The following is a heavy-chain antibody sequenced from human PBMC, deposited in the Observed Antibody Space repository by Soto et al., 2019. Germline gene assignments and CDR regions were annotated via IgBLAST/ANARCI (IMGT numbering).Heavy chain of an antibody. Sequence: QVQLVQSGAEVKKPGSSVKVSCKASGGTFSSYAITRVRQAPGQGVEWMGGIIPIFGTANNAQKVQGRGKITAHEATSTAYMELRSRRSEDPAVYYFAREGGETLPWAVYCGQGTRVTVSS. CDR3: AREGGETLPWAVY. CDR1: GGTFSSYA. D-gene: IGHD3-16*01. V-gene: IGHV1-69*01. J-gene: IGHJ4*02. CDR2: IIPIFGTA.